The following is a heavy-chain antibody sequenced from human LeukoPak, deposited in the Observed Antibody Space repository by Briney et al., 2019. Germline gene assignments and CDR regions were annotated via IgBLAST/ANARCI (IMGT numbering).Heavy chain of an antibody. J-gene: IGHJ4*02. CDR1: GYTFTSYG. V-gene: IGHV1-18*01. Sequence: ASVKVSCKASGYTFTSYGISWVRQAPGQGLEWMGWISAYNGNTNYAQKLQGRVTMTTDTSTRTAYMEVRSLRSDDTAVYYCAREFDVGGLRYFHWLSAIDYWGQGTLVTVSS. D-gene: IGHD3-9*01. CDR3: AREFDVGGLRYFHWLSAIDY. CDR2: ISAYNGNT.